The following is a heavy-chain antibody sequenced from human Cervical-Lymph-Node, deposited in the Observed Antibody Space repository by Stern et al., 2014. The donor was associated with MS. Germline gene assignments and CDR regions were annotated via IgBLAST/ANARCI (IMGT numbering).Heavy chain of an antibody. V-gene: IGHV1-3*04. Sequence: QVQLGQSGAEVKKPGASVKVSCKASGYSFTYYNIHWVRQAPGHRLEWMGWINTGDGNTKYSQKFQGRVTISRDTSATTAYLELSSLRSEDTAVYYCARPIGDCTNGVCYNEFDYWGQGTLVVVSS. D-gene: IGHD2-8*01. CDR1: GYSFTYYN. CDR3: ARPIGDCTNGVCYNEFDY. CDR2: INTGDGNT. J-gene: IGHJ4*02.